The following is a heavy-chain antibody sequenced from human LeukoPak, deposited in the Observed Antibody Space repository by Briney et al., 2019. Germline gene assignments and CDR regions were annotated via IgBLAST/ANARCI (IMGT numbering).Heavy chain of an antibody. CDR2: ISSSSRYT. CDR3: ARGGAAAGIDAFDI. V-gene: IGHV3-21*01. J-gene: IGHJ3*02. D-gene: IGHD6-13*01. CDR1: GFTFSSYS. Sequence: GGSLRPSCAAAGFTFSSYSMNWVRQAPGKGLEWVSSISSSSRYTYYADSVKGRFTISRDNAKNSLYLQMNSLRAEDTAVYYCARGGAAAGIDAFDIWGQGTMVTVSS.